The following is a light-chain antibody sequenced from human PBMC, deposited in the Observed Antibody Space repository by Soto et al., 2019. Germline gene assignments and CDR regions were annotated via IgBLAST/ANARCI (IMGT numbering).Light chain of an antibody. CDR3: QQSYSTPFS. Sequence: DLQMPQSPSSLSASVGDRVTITYRASQSISSYLNWYQQKPGKAPKLLIYAASSLQSGVPSRFSGSGSGTDFTLTNSSLQPEDFATYYCQQSYSTPFSFGGGTKVEIK. J-gene: IGKJ4*01. CDR2: AAS. CDR1: QSISSY. V-gene: IGKV1-39*01.